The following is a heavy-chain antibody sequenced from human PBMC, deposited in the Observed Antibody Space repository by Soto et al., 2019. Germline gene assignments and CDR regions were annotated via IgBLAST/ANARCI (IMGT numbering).Heavy chain of an antibody. V-gene: IGHV1-2*02. CDR3: ARDWWLGGYYYGMDL. J-gene: IGHJ6*02. CDR2: INPNSGGT. CDR1: GYTFTGSY. D-gene: IGHD3-10*01. Sequence: ASVNVSCKSSGYTFTGSYIHWVRQGPGQGLEWMGWINPNSGGTNYAQKSQGTVTMPRDTPISTAYMELSRLRSDDTAVYYCARDWWLGGYYYGMDLWGQGTTVTVSS.